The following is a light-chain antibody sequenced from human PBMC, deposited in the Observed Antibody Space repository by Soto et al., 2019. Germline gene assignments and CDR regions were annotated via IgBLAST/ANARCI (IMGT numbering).Light chain of an antibody. CDR2: GVS. CDR3: QQRSSWPLT. Sequence: EIVLTQSPGTLSLSPGERATLSCRATQSVSNYLAWFQQKPGQAPRLLIYGVSSRASGIPARFSGSGSGTDFTLTSSSLEPEDFAVYDCQQRSSWPLTFGGGTRVDLK. J-gene: IGKJ4*01. CDR1: QSVSNY. V-gene: IGKV3-11*01.